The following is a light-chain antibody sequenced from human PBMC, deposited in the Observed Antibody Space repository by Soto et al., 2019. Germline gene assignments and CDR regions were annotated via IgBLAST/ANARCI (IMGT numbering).Light chain of an antibody. J-gene: IGKJ5*01. CDR1: QSVSSN. Sequence: IVMTQSPATFSVSPGERATLSCRASQSVSSNLAWYQQKPGQAPRLLIYGASSRATGIPDRFRGSGSGTDFTLTISRLEPEDFAVYYCQKYGSSPPITFGQGTRLGIK. CDR3: QKYGSSPPIT. CDR2: GAS. V-gene: IGKV3-20*01.